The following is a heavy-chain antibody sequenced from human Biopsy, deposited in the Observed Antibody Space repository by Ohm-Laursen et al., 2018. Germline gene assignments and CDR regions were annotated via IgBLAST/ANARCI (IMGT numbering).Heavy chain of an antibody. CDR3: ARGPSGVATIG. Sequence: SLRLSCTASGFIFSTYTMNWVRQAPGKGLEWVSGIRDSGDSAYYADSVKGRFTISRDNSKNTLYLQMNSLRVEDTAVYYCARGPSGVATIGRGQGTLVTVSS. J-gene: IGHJ4*02. CDR1: GFIFSTYT. CDR2: IRDSGDSA. D-gene: IGHD5-24*01. V-gene: IGHV3-23*01.